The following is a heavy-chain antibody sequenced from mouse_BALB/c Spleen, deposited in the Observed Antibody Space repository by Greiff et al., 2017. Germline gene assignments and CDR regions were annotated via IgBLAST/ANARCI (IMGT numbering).Heavy chain of an antibody. V-gene: IGHV2-2*02. D-gene: IGHD2-4*01. CDR1: GFSLTSYG. CDR3: ARTWYYDYDDYYAMDY. Sequence: VQLQQSGPGLVQPSQSLSITCTVSGFSLTSYGVHWVRQSPGKGLEWLGVIWSGGSTDYNAAFISRLSISKDNSKSQVFFKMNSLQANDTAIYYCARTWYYDYDDYYAMDYWGQGTSVTVSS. J-gene: IGHJ4*01. CDR2: IWSGGST.